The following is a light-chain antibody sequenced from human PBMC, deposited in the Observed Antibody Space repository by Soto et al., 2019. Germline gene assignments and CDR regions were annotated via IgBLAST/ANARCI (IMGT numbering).Light chain of an antibody. J-gene: IGLJ1*01. CDR2: EGS. CDR3: CSYAGNPYV. V-gene: IGLV2-8*01. Sequence: QSALTQPPSASGSPGQSVTITCSGTSSDVGEENYVSWYQQHPGKVPKLMIYEGSKRPSGVSDRFSGSKSGNTASLTISGLQAEDEADYYCCSYAGNPYVFGTGTKLTVL. CDR1: SSDVGEENY.